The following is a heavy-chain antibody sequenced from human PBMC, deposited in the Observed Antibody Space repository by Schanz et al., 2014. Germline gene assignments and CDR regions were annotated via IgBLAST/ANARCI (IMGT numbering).Heavy chain of an antibody. Sequence: QVQLVQSGAEVKKPGASVKVSCKASGYTFTSDSMHWVRQAPGQGLEWMGMINPSGGSTTYAQKFQGRVTITRDTLASTAYMEVSSLRSEDTAVYYCARSGSSNWYFFDYWVQGTLVTVSS. D-gene: IGHD6-13*01. CDR3: ARSGSSNWYFFDY. CDR2: INPSGGST. CDR1: GYTFTSDS. V-gene: IGHV1-46*01. J-gene: IGHJ4*02.